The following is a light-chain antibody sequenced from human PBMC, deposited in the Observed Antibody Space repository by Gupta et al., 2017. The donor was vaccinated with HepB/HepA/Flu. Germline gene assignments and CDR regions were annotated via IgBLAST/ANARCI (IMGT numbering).Light chain of an antibody. V-gene: IGKV1-5*03. Sequence: IQMTQSPSTLSASVGDRVTITCRASQAIGDWLAWFQQKTGRAPHLLMYKVSTLQSGVPSRFSGSGSDTEFTLTISSLQPDDFATYYCQQEHSFPLTFGGGTKVEVE. CDR1: QAIGDW. CDR3: QQEHSFPLT. J-gene: IGKJ4*01. CDR2: KVS.